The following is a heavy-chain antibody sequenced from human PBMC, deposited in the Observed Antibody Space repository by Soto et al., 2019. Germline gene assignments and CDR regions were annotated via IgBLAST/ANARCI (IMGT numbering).Heavy chain of an antibody. CDR3: ARLVYHGSGSYWWFDP. V-gene: IGHV4-30-2*01. Sequence: SETLSLTCAVSGGSISSGGYSWSWIRQPPGKGLEWIGYIYHSGSTYYNPSLKSRVTISVDRSKNQFSLKLSSVTAADTAVYYCARLVYHGSGSYWWFDPWGQGTMVTVSS. J-gene: IGHJ5*02. D-gene: IGHD3-10*01. CDR2: IYHSGST. CDR1: GGSISSGGYS.